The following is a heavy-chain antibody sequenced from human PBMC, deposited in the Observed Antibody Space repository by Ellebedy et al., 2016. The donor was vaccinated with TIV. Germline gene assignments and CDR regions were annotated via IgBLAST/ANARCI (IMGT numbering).Heavy chain of an antibody. CDR2: VFSTGST. CDR1: GGSIITSDYC. J-gene: IGHJ1*01. Sequence: MPSETLSLTCSVSGGSIITSDYCWGWIRQPPGRGLEWIGCVFSTGSTFYHSSLRSRVSVSLDTSKNQFSLEVTSVTAADTAVYYCSRWRGGHEYLDYWGQGVLVTVSS. CDR3: SRWRGGHEYLDY. V-gene: IGHV4-39*07. D-gene: IGHD4-23*01.